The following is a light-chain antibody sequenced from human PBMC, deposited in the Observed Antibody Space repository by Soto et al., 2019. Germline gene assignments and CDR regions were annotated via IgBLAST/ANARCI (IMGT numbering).Light chain of an antibody. J-gene: IGLJ2*01. CDR2: DVS. V-gene: IGLV2-11*01. Sequence: QSALTQPRSVSGSPGQSVTISCTGTSSDVGAYDYVSWYQQDPGKAPKVLIYDVSERPSGVPDRFSGSKSDNTASLTISGLQAEDEADDYCSSYAGSYTFVVFGGGTKLTVL. CDR3: SSYAGSYTFVV. CDR1: SSDVGAYDY.